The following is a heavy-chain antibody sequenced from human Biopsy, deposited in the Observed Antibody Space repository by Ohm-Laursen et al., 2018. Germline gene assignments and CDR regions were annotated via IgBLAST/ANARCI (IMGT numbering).Heavy chain of an antibody. V-gene: IGHV1-2*02. CDR3: VKATDGKRYGMDV. J-gene: IGHJ6*02. D-gene: IGHD5-24*01. Sequence: ASVKVSCKASGYTFTDYFLHWVRQAPGQGPEWMGWISPSSGGTNYAQKFQGRVTMIRDTSATTGYMELSSLRSDDTAVYYCVKATDGKRYGMDVWGQGTTVTVSS. CDR2: ISPSSGGT. CDR1: GYTFTDYF.